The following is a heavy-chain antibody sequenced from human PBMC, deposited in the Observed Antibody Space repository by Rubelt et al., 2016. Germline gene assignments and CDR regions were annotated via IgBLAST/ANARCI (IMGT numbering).Heavy chain of an antibody. Sequence: QVQLQESGPGLVNPSENLSLTCTVSGGSISYYYWSWIRQSPRKGLEWIGYIYYSGSTNYNPSLKSRVTMSVDTSKNQFSLKLSSVTAADTAVYYCARDAIFSIAVAGNLYYFDYWGQGTLVTVSS. D-gene: IGHD6-19*01. CDR1: GGSISYYY. CDR2: IYYSGST. J-gene: IGHJ4*02. CDR3: ARDAIFSIAVAGNLYYFDY. V-gene: IGHV4-59*12.